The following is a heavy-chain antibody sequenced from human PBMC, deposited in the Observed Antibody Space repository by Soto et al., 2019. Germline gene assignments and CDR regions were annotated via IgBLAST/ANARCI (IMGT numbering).Heavy chain of an antibody. CDR1: GYTFTSYA. V-gene: IGHV1-3*01. D-gene: IGHD3-22*01. CDR2: INAGDGNT. J-gene: IGHJ4*02. CDR3: ARESYDSSGYPY. Sequence: ASVKVSCKASGYTFTSYAMHWVRQAPGQRLEWMGWINAGDGNTKYSQKFQGRVTITRDTSASTAYMELSSLRSEDTAVYYCARESYDSSGYPYWGQGTLVTVSS.